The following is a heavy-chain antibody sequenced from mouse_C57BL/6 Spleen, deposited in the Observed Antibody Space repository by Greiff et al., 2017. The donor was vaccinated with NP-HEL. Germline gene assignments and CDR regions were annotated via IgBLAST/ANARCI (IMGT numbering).Heavy chain of an antibody. CDR1: GYSFTSYY. J-gene: IGHJ3*01. D-gene: IGHD2-4*01. CDR3: ARAADYAFAY. V-gene: IGHV1-66*01. CDR2: IYPGSGNT. Sequence: VHLVESGPELVKPGASVKISCKASGYSFTSYYIHWVKQRPGQGLEWIGWIYPGSGNTKYNEKFKGKATLTADTSSSTAYMQLSSLTSEDSAVYYCARAADYAFAYWGQGTLVTVSA.